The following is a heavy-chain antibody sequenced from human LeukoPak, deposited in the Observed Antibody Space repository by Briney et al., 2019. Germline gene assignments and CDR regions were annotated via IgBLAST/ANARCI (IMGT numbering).Heavy chain of an antibody. D-gene: IGHD4-23*01. CDR2: IKTKTDGGTT. CDR3: ANIFGGNSHRSDY. CDR1: GFTFSSAW. V-gene: IGHV3-15*01. Sequence: GGSLRHSCAASGFTFSSAWMSWVRQAPGQGLEWLGRIKTKTDGGTTDYAAPVKGRFTISRDDSKDTLYLQMNSLKSDDTAVYYCANIFGGNSHRSDYWGQGTLVTVSS. J-gene: IGHJ4*02.